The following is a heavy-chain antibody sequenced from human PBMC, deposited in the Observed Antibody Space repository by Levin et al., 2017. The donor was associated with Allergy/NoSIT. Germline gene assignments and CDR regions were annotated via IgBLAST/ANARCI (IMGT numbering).Heavy chain of an antibody. J-gene: IGHJ4*02. V-gene: IGHV3-23*01. D-gene: IGHD1-26*01. CDR3: ATGYSSSYYSFVY. CDR2: ISRTGRRT. CDR1: LSFSSNG. Sequence: LSFSSNGMTWVRQAPGKGLEWVSSISRTGRRTYYADSVKGRFTISRDNSKNTLSLHMNSLRSEDTAVYHCATGYSSSYYSFVYWGQGILVTVSS.